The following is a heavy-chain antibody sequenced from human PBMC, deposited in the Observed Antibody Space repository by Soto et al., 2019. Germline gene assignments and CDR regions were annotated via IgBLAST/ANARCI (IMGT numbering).Heavy chain of an antibody. Sequence: QVQLVESGGGVVQPGRSLRLSCAASGFTFTNCAMHWVRQAPGKGLEWVAVISNDGNNKYYADSVKGRFTISRDNSKNTLYLQMNSLRSEDTAVYYCARDQRQDSSGYYHLFDYWGQGTLVTVSS. CDR2: ISNDGNNK. D-gene: IGHD3-22*01. CDR1: GFTFTNCA. V-gene: IGHV3-30-3*01. J-gene: IGHJ4*02. CDR3: ARDQRQDSSGYYHLFDY.